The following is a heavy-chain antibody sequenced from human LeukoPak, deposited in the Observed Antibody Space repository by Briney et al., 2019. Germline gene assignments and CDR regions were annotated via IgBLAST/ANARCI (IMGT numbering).Heavy chain of an antibody. V-gene: IGHV3-48*03. D-gene: IGHD6-19*01. CDR2: ISSSGSTI. CDR3: ARDLSSGWYLSSASYYFDY. CDR1: GFTFSSYE. J-gene: IGHJ4*02. Sequence: QPGGSLRLSCAASGFTFSSYEMNWVRQAPGKGLEWVSYISSSGSTIYYADSVKGRFTISRDNARNSLYLQMNSLRAEDTAVYYCARDLSSGWYLSSASYYFDYWGQGTLVTVSS.